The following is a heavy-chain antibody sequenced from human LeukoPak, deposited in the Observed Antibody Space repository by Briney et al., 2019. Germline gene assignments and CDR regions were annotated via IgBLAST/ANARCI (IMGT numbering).Heavy chain of an antibody. Sequence: GGSLRLSCAASGFTFDDYAMHWVRRAPGKGLEWVSGISWNSGSIGYADSVKGRFTISRDNAKNSLYLQMNSLRAEDTALYYCAKDRGGYDSVHFDYWGQGTLVTVSS. V-gene: IGHV3-9*01. J-gene: IGHJ4*02. CDR2: ISWNSGSI. CDR3: AKDRGGYDSVHFDY. CDR1: GFTFDDYA. D-gene: IGHD5-12*01.